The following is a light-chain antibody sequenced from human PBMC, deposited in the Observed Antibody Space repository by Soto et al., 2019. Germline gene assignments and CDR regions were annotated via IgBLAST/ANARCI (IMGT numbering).Light chain of an antibody. CDR3: QQFGSSFYT. V-gene: IGKV3-20*01. CDR1: QSVSSSY. CDR2: GAS. Sequence: EIVLTQSPGTLSLSPGERATLSCRASQSVSSSYLAWYQQKPGQAPRLLIYGASRRATGIPDRFSGSGSGTYFTLTISRLESEDFAVYYCQQFGSSFYTFGQGTKVEI. J-gene: IGKJ2*01.